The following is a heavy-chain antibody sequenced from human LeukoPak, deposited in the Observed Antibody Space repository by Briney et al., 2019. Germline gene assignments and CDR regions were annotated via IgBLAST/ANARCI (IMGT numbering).Heavy chain of an antibody. CDR2: IRYDGSNK. Sequence: PGGSLRLSCAASGFTFSSYSMHWVRQAPGKGLEWVAFIRYDGSNKYYADSVKGRFTISRDNSKNTLYLQVNSLRAEDTAVYYCAKAGGDSRGFDIWGQGTMVTVSS. V-gene: IGHV3-30*02. CDR1: GFTFSSYS. D-gene: IGHD4-23*01. J-gene: IGHJ3*02. CDR3: AKAGGDSRGFDI.